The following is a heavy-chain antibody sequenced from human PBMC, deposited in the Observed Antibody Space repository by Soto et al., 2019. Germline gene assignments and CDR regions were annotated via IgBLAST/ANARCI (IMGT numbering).Heavy chain of an antibody. Sequence: VQLVQSGAEVRKPGSSVKVSCTASGDTFNFYTISWVRQDPGQGLEWMGRVIPMLRMSNYAQKFQGRVTISADKSTSTAYMALSSLRSDDTSVYYCATNYGSGSTHFDYWGQGTLVTVSS. V-gene: IGHV1-69*02. CDR2: VIPMLRMS. J-gene: IGHJ4*02. D-gene: IGHD3-10*01. CDR3: ATNYGSGSTHFDY. CDR1: GDTFNFYT.